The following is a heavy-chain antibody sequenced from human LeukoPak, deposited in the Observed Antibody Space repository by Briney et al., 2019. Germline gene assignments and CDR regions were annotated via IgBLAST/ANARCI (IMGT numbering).Heavy chain of an antibody. CDR3: ARRGTDYCTPSSCHPNWFAP. CDR2: ICGRGKTI. V-gene: IGHV3-48*03. D-gene: IGHD4-11*01. CDR1: GFTFSGYE. J-gene: IGHJ5*02. Sequence: GGSLRLSCAASGFTFSGYEMNWVRQAPGKGLEWISYICGRGKTIYYADSVKGRFTISRDNVKNSLYLQMNSLRAEDTAVYFCARRGTDYCTPSSCHPNWFAPWGQGTQVTVSS.